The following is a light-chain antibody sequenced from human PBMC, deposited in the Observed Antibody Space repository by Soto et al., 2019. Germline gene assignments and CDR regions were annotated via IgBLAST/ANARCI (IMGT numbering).Light chain of an antibody. V-gene: IGKV3-20*01. Sequence: EIGLTQSPATLSLSPGDRATLSCRASQSVSRYLAWYQQKPGQAPRLLIYGASSRATGIPDRFSGSGSGTDFTLTISRLEPEDFAVYYCQQYGSSPGTFGQGTKLEIK. CDR1: QSVSRY. J-gene: IGKJ2*02. CDR3: QQYGSSPGT. CDR2: GAS.